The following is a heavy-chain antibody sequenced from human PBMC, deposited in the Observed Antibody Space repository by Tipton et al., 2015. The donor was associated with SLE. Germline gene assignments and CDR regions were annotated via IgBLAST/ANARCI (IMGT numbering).Heavy chain of an antibody. J-gene: IGHJ4*02. D-gene: IGHD3-16*01. V-gene: IGHV4-59*12. Sequence: TLSLTCTLPSDSISSYYWIWIRQPPGKGLEWIGSVYDSGTTYYNPSLKSRVTMSVDTSKTQFSLKLNSLTVADTAVYYCARAPGSSRLTFDYWGQGTLVTVS. CDR2: VYDSGTT. CDR1: SDSISSYY. CDR3: ARAPGSSRLTFDY.